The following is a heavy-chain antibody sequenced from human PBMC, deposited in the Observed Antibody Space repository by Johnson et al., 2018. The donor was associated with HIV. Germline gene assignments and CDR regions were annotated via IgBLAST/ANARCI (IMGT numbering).Heavy chain of an antibody. CDR2: IRYDGSNK. V-gene: IGHV3-30*02. CDR1: GFTFSSYG. D-gene: IGHD3-22*01. Sequence: QVQLVESGGGVVQPGGSLRLSCAASGFTFSSYGMHWVRQATGKGLEWVAFIRYDGSNKYYADSVKGRFTISRDNSKNTLYLQMNSLRAEDTAVYYCAKGDYYDTRAAFDIWGQGTMVTVSS. CDR3: AKGDYYDTRAAFDI. J-gene: IGHJ3*02.